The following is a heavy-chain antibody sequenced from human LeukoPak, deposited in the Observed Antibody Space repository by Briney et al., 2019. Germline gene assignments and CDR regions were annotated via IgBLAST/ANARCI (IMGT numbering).Heavy chain of an antibody. V-gene: IGHV4-61*02. CDR2: IYTSGST. J-gene: IGHJ4*02. Sequence: SQTLSLTCTVSGGSISSGSYYWSWIRQPAGKRLEWIGRIYTSGSTNYNPSLKSRVTISVDTSKNQFSLKLSSVTAADTAVYYCASSLAAAGFHYFDYWGQGTLVTVSS. D-gene: IGHD6-13*01. CDR1: GGSISSGSYY. CDR3: ASSLAAAGFHYFDY.